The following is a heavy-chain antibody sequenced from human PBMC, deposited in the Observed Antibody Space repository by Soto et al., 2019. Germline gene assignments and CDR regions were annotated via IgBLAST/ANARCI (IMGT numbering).Heavy chain of an antibody. J-gene: IGHJ4*02. Sequence: QVQLVQSGAEVKKPGASVKVSCKASGYTFTSYGISWVRQAPGQGLEWMGWISAYNGNTNDAQKLQGRVTMTTGTSTRTAYMALRRLRSDDAAAHYCARSGVWEPRDYWGQGTLVTVSS. CDR2: ISAYNGNT. V-gene: IGHV1-18*01. D-gene: IGHD1-26*01. CDR1: GYTFTSYG. CDR3: ARSGVWEPRDY.